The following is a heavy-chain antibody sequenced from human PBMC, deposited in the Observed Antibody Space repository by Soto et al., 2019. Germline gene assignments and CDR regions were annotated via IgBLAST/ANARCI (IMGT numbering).Heavy chain of an antibody. V-gene: IGHV3-74*01. D-gene: IGHD3-10*01. Sequence: EVQLVESGGGLVQPGGSLRLSCAASGFTFSSYWMHWVRQAPGKGLVWVSRINSDGSSTSYADSVKGRFTISRDNAKNTLYLQMNSLRAEDTAVYYCARSPPTRPFGWFDPWGQGTLVTVSS. CDR2: INSDGSST. CDR1: GFTFSSYW. J-gene: IGHJ5*02. CDR3: ARSPPTRPFGWFDP.